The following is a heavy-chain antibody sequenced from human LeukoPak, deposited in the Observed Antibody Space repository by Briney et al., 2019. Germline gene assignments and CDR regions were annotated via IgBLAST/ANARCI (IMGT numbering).Heavy chain of an antibody. D-gene: IGHD3-10*01. CDR3: ARFKTMVRVIEYYFDY. CDR2: ISAYNGNT. V-gene: IGHV1-18*01. J-gene: IGHJ4*02. CDR1: GYTFTSYG. Sequence: ASVKVSCKASGYTFTSYGISWVRQAPGQGLEWMGWISAYNGNTNYAQKLQGRVTMTTDTSTSTAYMELRSLRSDDTAVYYCARFKTMVRVIEYYFDYWGQGTLVTVSS.